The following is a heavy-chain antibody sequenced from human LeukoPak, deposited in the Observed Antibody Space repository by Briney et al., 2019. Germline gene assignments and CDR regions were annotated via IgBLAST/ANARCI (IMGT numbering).Heavy chain of an antibody. D-gene: IGHD3-3*01. CDR3: ARGVRRFLEWVSMDV. J-gene: IGHJ6*03. CDR2: ISNSSSTI. Sequence: GGSLRLSCAASGFTFSIYSMNWVRQAPGKGLEWVSYISNSSSTIYYADSVKGRFTISRDNAKDSLYLQMNSLRAEDTAVYYCARGVRRFLEWVSMDVWGKGTTVTVSS. V-gene: IGHV3-48*01. CDR1: GFTFSIYS.